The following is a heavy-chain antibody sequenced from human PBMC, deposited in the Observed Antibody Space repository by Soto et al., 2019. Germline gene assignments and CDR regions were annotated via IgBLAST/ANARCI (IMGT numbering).Heavy chain of an antibody. CDR2: IIPIFGTA. V-gene: IGHV1-69*01. Sequence: QVQLVQSGAEVKKPGSSVKVSCKASGGTFSSYAISWVRQAPGQGLEWMGGIIPIFGTANYAQKFQGRVTITADESTSTAYMELSSLRSEDTAVYYCASDWNYVRSVPRKSWFDPWGQGTLVTVSS. D-gene: IGHD1-7*01. J-gene: IGHJ5*02. CDR1: GGTFSSYA. CDR3: ASDWNYVRSVPRKSWFDP.